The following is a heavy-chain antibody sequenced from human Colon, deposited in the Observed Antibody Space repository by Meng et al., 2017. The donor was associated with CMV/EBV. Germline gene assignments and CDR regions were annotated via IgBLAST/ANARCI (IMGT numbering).Heavy chain of an antibody. CDR1: GFSLNTYEVG. CDR2: IYWDDDK. J-gene: IGHJ4*02. V-gene: IGHV2-5*02. Sequence: IPLTESGPPQVKPTQTLPLTCTFSGFSLNTYEVGVGWFRQPPGKAPEWLALIYWDDDKRYRSSLGNRLTLTHDASKNQVVLTMSDMDPVDTATYYCAHKSLPAAFFDYWSQGTLVTVSS. CDR3: AHKSLPAAFFDY. D-gene: IGHD2-2*01.